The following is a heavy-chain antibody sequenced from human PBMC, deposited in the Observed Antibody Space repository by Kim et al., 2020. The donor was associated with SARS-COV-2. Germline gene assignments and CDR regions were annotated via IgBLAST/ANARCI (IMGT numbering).Heavy chain of an antibody. CDR1: GGSFSGYY. J-gene: IGHJ4*02. CDR2: INPRGST. D-gene: IGHD6-6*01. V-gene: IGHV4-34*01. CDR3: ARSIGEAARPLDY. Sequence: SETLSLTCAVYGGSFSGYYWSWIRQPPGKGLEWIGVINPRGSTNYNPSLMSRVTISGDTAKNQFSLRLTSVTAADTAVYYCARSIGEAARPLDYWGQGTLVTVSS.